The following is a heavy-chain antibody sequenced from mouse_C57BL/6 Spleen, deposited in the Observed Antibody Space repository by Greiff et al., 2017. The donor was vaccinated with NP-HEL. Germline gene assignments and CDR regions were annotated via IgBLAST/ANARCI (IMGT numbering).Heavy chain of an antibody. CDR1: GYTFTDYE. V-gene: IGHV1-15*01. CDR3: SNWDPAY. J-gene: IGHJ3*01. CDR2: IDPETGGT. Sequence: VQLQQSGAELVRPGASVTLSCKASGYTFTDYEMHWVKQTPVHGLEWIGAIDPETGGTAYNQKFKGKAILTADKSSSTAYMELRSLASEDSAVYYCSNWDPAYWGQGTLVTVSA. D-gene: IGHD4-1*01.